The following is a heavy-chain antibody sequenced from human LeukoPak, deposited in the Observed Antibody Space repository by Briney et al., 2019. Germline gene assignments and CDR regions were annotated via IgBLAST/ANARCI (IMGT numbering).Heavy chain of an antibody. CDR2: IYHSGST. D-gene: IGHD3-16*02. J-gene: IGHJ6*03. CDR3: ARAVDPYDYVWGSYRLAYCYYYMDV. V-gene: IGHV4-4*02. CDR1: GVSISSSNW. Sequence: PSETLSLTCAVSGVSISSSNWWNWVRQPPGKGLEWIGEIYHSGSTNYNPSLKSRVTISVDTSKNQFSLKLSSVTAADTAVYYCARAVDPYDYVWGSYRLAYCYYYMDVWGKGTTVTISS.